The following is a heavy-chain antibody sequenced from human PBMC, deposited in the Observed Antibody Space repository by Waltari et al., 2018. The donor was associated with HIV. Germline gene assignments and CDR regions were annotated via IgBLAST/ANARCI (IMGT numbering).Heavy chain of an antibody. CDR2: ISGSGSSP. J-gene: IGHJ4*02. D-gene: IGHD1-26*01. CDR1: GFIFSRYA. V-gene: IGHV3-23*01. Sequence: EVQLLESGGGLVQPGGSLRLSCAASGFIFSRYAMTWVRQAPGEGLEWVASISGSGSSPYFADSVKGRFTISRDNSKNTLYLQMNSLRAEDTAVYYCAREGSFSSSGSFGDYWGQGTLVTVSS. CDR3: AREGSFSSSGSFGDY.